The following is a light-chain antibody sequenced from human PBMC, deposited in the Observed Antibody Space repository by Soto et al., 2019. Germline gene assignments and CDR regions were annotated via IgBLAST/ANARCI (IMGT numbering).Light chain of an antibody. V-gene: IGKV3-15*01. CDR1: HRVSSY. CDR3: QQYNNWPLT. J-gene: IGKJ4*01. CDR2: ATS. Sequence: EIVMTQSPATLSVSPGERATLSCRASHRVSSYLAWYQQKPGQAPRLLIYATSTRATGIPARFSGSGSGTEFTPTISSLQSEDFAVYYCQQYNNWPLTFGGGTKVDNK.